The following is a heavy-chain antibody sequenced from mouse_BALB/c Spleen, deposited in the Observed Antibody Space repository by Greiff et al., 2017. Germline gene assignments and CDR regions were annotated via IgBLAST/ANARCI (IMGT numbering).Heavy chain of an antibody. D-gene: IGHD1-1*01. CDR3: AKGPHYYGSSPLAY. Sequence: EVKLVESGGGLVKPGGSLKLSCAASGFTFSSYAMSWVRQTPEKRLEWVASISSGGSTYYPDSVKGRFTISRDNARNILYLQMSSLRSEDTAMYYCAKGPHYYGSSPLAYWGQGTLVTVSA. J-gene: IGHJ3*01. V-gene: IGHV5-6-5*01. CDR1: GFTFSSYA. CDR2: ISSGGST.